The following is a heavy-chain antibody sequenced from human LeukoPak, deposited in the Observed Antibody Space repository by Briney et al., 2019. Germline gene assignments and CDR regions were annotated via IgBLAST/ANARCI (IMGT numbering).Heavy chain of an antibody. V-gene: IGHV3-21*01. CDR1: GFTFSSYS. D-gene: IGHD3-3*01. CDR3: ARDLQLARHGEMDV. J-gene: IGHJ6*02. Sequence: GGSLRLSCAASGFTFSSYSMNWVRQAPGKGLEWVSSISSSSSYIYYADSVKGRFTISRDNAKNSLYLQMNSLRAEDTAVYYCARDLQLARHGEMDVWGQGTMVTVSS. CDR2: ISSSSSYI.